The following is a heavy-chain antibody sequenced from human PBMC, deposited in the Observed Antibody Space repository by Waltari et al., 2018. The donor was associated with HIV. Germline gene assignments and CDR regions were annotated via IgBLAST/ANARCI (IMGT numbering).Heavy chain of an antibody. V-gene: IGHV4-61*01. J-gene: IGHJ4*02. CDR1: GCCVRSNNYY. CDR3: ARSRVGTTRVPFDY. CDR2: ISYSGST. D-gene: IGHD1-26*01. Sequence: QVQLQESVPGLVKHSETLSLTCTVSGCCVRSNNYYWTWMRAPPGKRLEWIGYISYSGSTNYNPSLKSRLTISVDTSKNQFSLKLSSVTAADTAVYYCARSRVGTTRVPFDYWGQGTLVTVSS.